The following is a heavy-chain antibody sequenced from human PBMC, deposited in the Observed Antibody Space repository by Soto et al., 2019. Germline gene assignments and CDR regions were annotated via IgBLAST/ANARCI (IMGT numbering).Heavy chain of an antibody. J-gene: IGHJ6*02. V-gene: IGHV3-33*06. CDR2: IWYDGSNK. CDR3: AKAIRKASSRAVAGTDYYYGMDV. D-gene: IGHD6-19*01. Sequence: PGGSLRLSCAASGSTFSSYGMHWVRQAPGKGLEWVAVIWYDGSNKYYADSVKGRFTISRDNSKNTLYLQMNSLRAEDTAVYYCAKAIRKASSRAVAGTDYYYGMDVWGQGTTGTV. CDR1: GSTFSSYG.